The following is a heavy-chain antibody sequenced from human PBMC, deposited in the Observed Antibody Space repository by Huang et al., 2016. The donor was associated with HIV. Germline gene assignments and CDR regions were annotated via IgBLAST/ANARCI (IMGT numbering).Heavy chain of an antibody. Sequence: QVQLVESGGGLVKPGGSLRLSCAASGLTFSDHYMGWSRQAPGTGLQWMSYIPSRGGTMYHADSVRGRFNISRDNTRKSLYLQMNSLRHEDTATYFCVRDYGDYDYWGQGILVSVSS. V-gene: IGHV3-11*04. CDR1: GLTFSDHY. D-gene: IGHD2-21*01. CDR3: VRDYGDYDY. CDR2: IPSRGGTM. J-gene: IGHJ4*02.